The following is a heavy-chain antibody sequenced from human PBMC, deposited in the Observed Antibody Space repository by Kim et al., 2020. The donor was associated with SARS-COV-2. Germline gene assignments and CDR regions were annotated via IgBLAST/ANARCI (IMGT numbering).Heavy chain of an antibody. J-gene: IGHJ4*02. D-gene: IGHD5-18*01. CDR2: IWYDGSNK. CDR1: GFTFSSYG. Sequence: GGSLRLSCAASGFTFSSYGMHWVRQAPGKGLEWVAVIWYDGSNKYYADSVKGRFTISRDNSKNTLYLQMNSLRAEDTAVYYCARGAGRWLQRGIFDYWGQGTLVTVSS. V-gene: IGHV3-33*01. CDR3: ARGAGRWLQRGIFDY.